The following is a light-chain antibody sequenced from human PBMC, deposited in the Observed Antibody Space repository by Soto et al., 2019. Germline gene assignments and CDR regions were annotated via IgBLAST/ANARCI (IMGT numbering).Light chain of an antibody. V-gene: IGKV1-5*03. CDR1: QTISIW. Sequence: DIQMTQSPSTLSGSVGDRVTITCRASQTISIWLAWYQQKPGKAPKLLIYKASTLKSGVPSRFSGSGSGTEFTLTISSLQPDDFATYYCQHYNSYSPTFGQGTKVGI. CDR2: KAS. CDR3: QHYNSYSPT. J-gene: IGKJ1*01.